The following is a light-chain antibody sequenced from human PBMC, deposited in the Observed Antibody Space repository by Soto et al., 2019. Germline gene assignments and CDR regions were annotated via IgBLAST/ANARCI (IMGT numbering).Light chain of an antibody. J-gene: IGKJ4*01. V-gene: IGKV3-15*01. CDR1: ERIYSAY. CDR3: QQYNNWPLT. CDR2: GAS. Sequence: LTQSPCTLSLSRGERATLSCRASERIYSAYLGWYQQKPGQAPRLLIYGASTRATGIPARFSGSGSGTEFTLTISSLQSEDFEVYYCQQYNNWPLTFGGGTKVDIK.